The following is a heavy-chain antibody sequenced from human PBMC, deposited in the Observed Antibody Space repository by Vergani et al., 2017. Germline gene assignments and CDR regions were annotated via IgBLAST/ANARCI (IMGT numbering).Heavy chain of an antibody. J-gene: IGHJ4*02. CDR3: ARTESFILRYCHWAL. D-gene: IGHD3-9*01. V-gene: IGHV4-39*01. CDR2: IYHSGGA. CDR1: GGSITSSSYY. Sequence: QLHLQESGPGLVKPSETLSLTCTVSGGSITSSSYYWGWIRQPPGKELEWIGNIYHSGGAYYNPSLKGRVTISVDTSKNQFSLEVTSVTAADTAIYFCARTESFILRYCHWALWGQGTLVTVAS.